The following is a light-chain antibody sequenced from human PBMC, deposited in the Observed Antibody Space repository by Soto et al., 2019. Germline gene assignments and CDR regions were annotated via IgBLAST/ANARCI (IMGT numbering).Light chain of an antibody. CDR3: SSYTSSSTVI. CDR1: SSDIGGFNY. Sequence: QSALPQPASVSGSPGQSITISCAGSSSDIGGFNYVSWYQQHPGKAPTLIIYEVINRPSGGSNRFSGAKSGNTASLTISGLRAEDEANYYCSSYTSSSTVIFGGGTKLTVL. V-gene: IGLV2-14*01. J-gene: IGLJ2*01. CDR2: EVI.